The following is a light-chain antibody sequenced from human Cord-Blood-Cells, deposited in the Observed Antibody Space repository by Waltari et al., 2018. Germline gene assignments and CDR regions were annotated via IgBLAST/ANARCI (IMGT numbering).Light chain of an antibody. CDR3: CSYAGSSTLV. CDR1: SSEVGGYNL. J-gene: IGLJ2*01. CDR2: DGS. V-gene: IGLV2-23*01. Sequence: QSALTQPASVSGSPGQSITIPCTGTSSEVGGYNLVSRYQQHPGKAPKLMIYDGSKRPSGVSNRFSGSKSGNTASLTISGLQAEDEADYYCCSYAGSSTLVFGGGTKLTVL.